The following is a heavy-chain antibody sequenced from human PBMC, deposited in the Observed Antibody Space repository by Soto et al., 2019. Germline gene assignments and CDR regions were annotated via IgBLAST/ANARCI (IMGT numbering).Heavy chain of an antibody. CDR3: AKAPDHGDYVPDY. Sequence: GGSLRLSCAASGFTFSSYAMSWVRQAPGKGLEWVSAISGSGGSTYYANSVKGRFTISRDNSKNTLYLQMNSLRAEDTAVYYCAKAPDHGDYVPDYWGQGTLVTVSS. D-gene: IGHD4-17*01. CDR1: GFTFSSYA. CDR2: ISGSGGST. V-gene: IGHV3-23*01. J-gene: IGHJ4*02.